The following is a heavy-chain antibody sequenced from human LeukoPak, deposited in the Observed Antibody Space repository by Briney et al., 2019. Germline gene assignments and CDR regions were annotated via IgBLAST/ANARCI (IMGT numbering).Heavy chain of an antibody. CDR2: INDSGGTT. Sequence: GESLRLSCAASGFTLSSYAMTWVRQAPGKGLEWVSTINDSGGTTFYADSGKGQFIIYRDNSKHILFLQINSLRAEDTAMYYCAGLYGGSYAYWGQGILVTVCS. CDR1: GFTLSSYA. CDR3: AGLYGGSYAY. V-gene: IGHV3-23*01. J-gene: IGHJ4*02. D-gene: IGHD1-26*01.